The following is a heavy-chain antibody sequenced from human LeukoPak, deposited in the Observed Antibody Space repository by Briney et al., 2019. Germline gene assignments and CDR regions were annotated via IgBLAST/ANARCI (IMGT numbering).Heavy chain of an antibody. CDR1: GYSFTGYY. D-gene: IGHD2/OR15-2a*01. CDR3: ARIHGVTTSPFDY. V-gene: IGHV1-2*02. J-gene: IGHJ4*02. CDR2: INPNSGGT. Sequence: GASVQVSCKASGYSFTGYYMHWVRQAPGQGLEWMGWINPNSGGTNYAQKFQGRVTMTRDTSISTAYMELSRLRSDDTAVYYCARIHGVTTSPFDYWGQGTLVTVSS.